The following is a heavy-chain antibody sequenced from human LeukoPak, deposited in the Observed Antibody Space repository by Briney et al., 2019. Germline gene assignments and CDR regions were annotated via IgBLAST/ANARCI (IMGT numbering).Heavy chain of an antibody. D-gene: IGHD6-19*01. CDR2: IHHSGSPT. CDR1: GGSISSHY. J-gene: IGHJ6*02. Sequence: SETLSLTCTVSGGSISSHYWGWIRQPPGKGLEWLGYIHHSGSPTNYNPSLKSRVTISVDTSKNQFSLKLNSVTAADTAMYYCARGMAVSGTHYYYFYAMDVWGQGTTVTVSS. CDR3: ARGMAVSGTHYYYFYAMDV. V-gene: IGHV4-59*11.